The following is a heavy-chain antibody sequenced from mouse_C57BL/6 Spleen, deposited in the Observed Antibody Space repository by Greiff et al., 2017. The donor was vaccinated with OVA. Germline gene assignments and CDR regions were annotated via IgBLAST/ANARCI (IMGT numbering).Heavy chain of an antibody. CDR1: GFTFSSYA. CDR3: ASVYYDYDAYYFDY. Sequence: EVHLVESGGGLVKPGGSLKLSCAASGFTFSSYAMSWVRQTPEKRLEWVATISDGGSYTYYPDNVKGRFTISRDNAKNNLYLQMSHLKSEDTAMYYCASVYYDYDAYYFDYWGQGTTLTVSS. V-gene: IGHV5-4*01. D-gene: IGHD2-4*01. J-gene: IGHJ2*01. CDR2: ISDGGSYT.